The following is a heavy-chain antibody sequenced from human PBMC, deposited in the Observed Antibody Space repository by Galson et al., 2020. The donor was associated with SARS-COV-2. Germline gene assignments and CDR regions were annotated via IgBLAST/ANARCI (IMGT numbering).Heavy chain of an antibody. CDR2: INSNGDST. CDR1: GFSFSNYA. V-gene: IGHV3-64*02. J-gene: IGHJ3*02. D-gene: IGHD3-10*01. CDR3: AREGDYPI. Sequence: GGSLRLSCVASGFSFSNYAMHWVRQAPGKGLEYVSAINSNGDSTYYADSVKGRFTISRDNSKNTLYLQMGSLRAEDMAVYYCAREGDYPIWGQGTKVTVSS.